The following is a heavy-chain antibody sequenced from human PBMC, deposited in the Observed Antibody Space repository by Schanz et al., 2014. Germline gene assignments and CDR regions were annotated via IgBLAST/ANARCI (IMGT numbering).Heavy chain of an antibody. Sequence: QVQLVQSGSELKKPGASVKVSCKASGYTFTNYAINWVRQAPGQGLEWMGWINTNTGNPTYAQAFTGRFLFSLDTSVNTAYLQISSLEADDTAVYYCARRGIRGVFSSFDYWGLGTLLAVSS. CDR1: GYTFTNYA. J-gene: IGHJ4*02. CDR2: INTNTGNP. CDR3: ARRGIRGVFSSFDY. D-gene: IGHD3-10*01. V-gene: IGHV7-4-1*02.